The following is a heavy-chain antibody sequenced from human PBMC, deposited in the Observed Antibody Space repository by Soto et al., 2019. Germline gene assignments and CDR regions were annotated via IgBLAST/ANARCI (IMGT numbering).Heavy chain of an antibody. D-gene: IGHD6-19*01. Sequence: GGSLRLSCAASGFTFSSYWMSWVRQAPGKGLEWVANIKQDGSEKYYVDSVKGRFTISRDNAKNSLYLQMNSLRAEDTAVYYCASGVAVAYDAFDIWGQGTMVTVSS. V-gene: IGHV3-7*01. J-gene: IGHJ3*02. CDR1: GFTFSSYW. CDR3: ASGVAVAYDAFDI. CDR2: IKQDGSEK.